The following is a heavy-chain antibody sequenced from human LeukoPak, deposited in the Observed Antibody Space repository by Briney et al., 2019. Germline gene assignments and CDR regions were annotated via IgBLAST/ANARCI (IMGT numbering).Heavy chain of an antibody. V-gene: IGHV3-7*01. J-gene: IGHJ5*02. CDR1: GFTFSKYW. CDR2: IKEDGDEK. D-gene: IGHD6-19*01. CDR3: ARGGRGAGSPYNLFDP. Sequence: GGSLRLSCAASGFTFSKYWMNWVRQAPGKGLEWVANIKEDGDEKKYVDSVKGRFTISRDNAKESLYLQMNSLRDEDTAVYYCARGGRGAGSPYNLFDPWGQGTLVIVSS.